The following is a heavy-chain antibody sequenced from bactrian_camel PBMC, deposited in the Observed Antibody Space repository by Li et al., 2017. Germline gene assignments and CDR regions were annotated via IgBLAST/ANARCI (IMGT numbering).Heavy chain of an antibody. Sequence: VQLVESGGGSVQAGGSLSVSCAASGWTDSIRCMAWFRQAPGKEREGVAAIGSDGSTLYADSVKGRLTISNDNAGDFVYLHMNSLKPEDTAVYYCAGAAPDYGGNCPTREAFFDYWGQGTQVTVS. D-gene: IGHD2*01. CDR2: IGSDGST. CDR3: AGAAPDYGGNCPTREAFFDY. CDR1: GWTDSIRC. V-gene: IGHV3S53*01. J-gene: IGHJ6*01.